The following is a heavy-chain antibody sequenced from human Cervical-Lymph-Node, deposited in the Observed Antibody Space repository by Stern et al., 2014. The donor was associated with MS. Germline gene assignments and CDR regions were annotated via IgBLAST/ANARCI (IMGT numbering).Heavy chain of an antibody. Sequence: WVRQDPGKGRVWVSRINGDASSTGYADFVKSRFTISRDNAKNTLYLQMNSLRAEDTAVYYCARDPEYTTAHWGQGALVTVSS. V-gene: IGHV3-74*01. CDR2: INGDASST. J-gene: IGHJ4*02. D-gene: IGHD6-6*01. CDR3: ARDPEYTTAH.